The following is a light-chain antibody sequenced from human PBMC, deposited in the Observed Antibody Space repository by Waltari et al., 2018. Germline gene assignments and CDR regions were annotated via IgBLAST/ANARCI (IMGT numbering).Light chain of an antibody. Sequence: DIVLTQSPATLSLSPGERATLSCRASQNVATHLAWYQQKPGQAPRLLIYDASTLATGIPARFSGSGSGTDCSLTIGTLEPEECELYYCHQRSGRDTFGHGTRLEI. V-gene: IGKV3-11*01. CDR2: DAS. CDR1: QNVATH. CDR3: HQRSGRDT. J-gene: IGKJ5*01.